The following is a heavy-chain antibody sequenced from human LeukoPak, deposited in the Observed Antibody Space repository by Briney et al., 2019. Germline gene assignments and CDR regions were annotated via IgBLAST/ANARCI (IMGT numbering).Heavy chain of an antibody. CDR1: GFTFTSSA. Sequence: GASVKVSCTASGFTFTSSAVQWVRQARGQRLEWIGWIVVGSGNTNYAQKFQERVTITRDMSTSTAYMELSSLRSEDTAVYYCAAPGTGTPYYYYGMDVWGQGTTVTVSS. CDR3: AAPGTGTPYYYYGMDV. J-gene: IGHJ6*02. V-gene: IGHV1-58*01. CDR2: IVVGSGNT. D-gene: IGHD1-1*01.